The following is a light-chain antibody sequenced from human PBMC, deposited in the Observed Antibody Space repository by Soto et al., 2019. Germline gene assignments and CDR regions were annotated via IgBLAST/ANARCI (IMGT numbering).Light chain of an antibody. CDR3: SSYTSSSTLV. J-gene: IGLJ3*02. V-gene: IGLV2-14*01. CDR2: EVS. Sequence: QSALTQPASVSGSPGQSITISCTATSSDVGGYNYVSWYQQHPGKAPKLMIYEVSNRPSGVSNRFSGSKSGNTASLTISGLQAEDESDYYCSSYTSSSTLVFGGGTKLPVL. CDR1: SSDVGGYNY.